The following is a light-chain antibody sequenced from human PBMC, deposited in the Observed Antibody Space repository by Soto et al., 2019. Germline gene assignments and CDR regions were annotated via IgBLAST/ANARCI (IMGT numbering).Light chain of an antibody. Sequence: DIQLTQSPSFLSASVGDRVTITCWASQGISSYLAWYQQKPGRAPRLLLYDASSLETGVPSRFSGSGSGTDFTLTISSLQPEDVATYYCQHYDHLPITFGQGTRLEIK. V-gene: IGKV1-33*01. J-gene: IGKJ5*01. CDR3: QHYDHLPIT. CDR2: DAS. CDR1: QGISSY.